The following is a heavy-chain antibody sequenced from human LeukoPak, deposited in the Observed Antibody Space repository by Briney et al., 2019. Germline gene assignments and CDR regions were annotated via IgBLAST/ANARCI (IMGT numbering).Heavy chain of an antibody. CDR2: IRSKAYGGTT. Sequence: GGSLRLSCTASGFTFGDYAMSWVRQAPGKGLEWVGFIRSKAYGGTTEYAASVKGRFTISRDDSKSIAYLQMNSLKTEDTAVYYCTRGGCSSWYHYWGQGTLVTVSS. CDR3: TRGGCSSWYHY. CDR1: GFTFGDYA. D-gene: IGHD6-13*01. J-gene: IGHJ4*02. V-gene: IGHV3-49*04.